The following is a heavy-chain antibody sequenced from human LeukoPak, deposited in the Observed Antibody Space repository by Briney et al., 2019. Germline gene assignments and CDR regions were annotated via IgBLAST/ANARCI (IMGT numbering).Heavy chain of an antibody. V-gene: IGHV4-39*01. CDR3: ARLSKVVPAAIAY. CDR2: IYYSGST. Sequence: SETLSPTCTVSGGSISSSSYYWGWIRQPPGKGLEWIGSIYYSGSTYYNPSLKSRVTISVDTSKNQFSLKLSSVTAADTAVYYCARLSKVVPAAIAYWGQGTLVTVSS. J-gene: IGHJ4*02. CDR1: GGSISSSSYY. D-gene: IGHD2-2*01.